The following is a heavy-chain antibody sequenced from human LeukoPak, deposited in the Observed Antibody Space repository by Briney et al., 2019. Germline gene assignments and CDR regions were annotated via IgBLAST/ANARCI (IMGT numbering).Heavy chain of an antibody. CDR3: ARIGRDAFDI. V-gene: IGHV3-21*01. CDR2: ISSSSSYI. J-gene: IGHJ3*02. Sequence: GVSLRLSCAAYGFTFSSYSMNWVRQAPGKGLEWVSSISSSSSYIYYADSVKGRFTISRDNAKNSLYLQMNSLRAEDTAVYYCARIGRDAFDIWGQGTMVTVSS. CDR1: GFTFSSYS.